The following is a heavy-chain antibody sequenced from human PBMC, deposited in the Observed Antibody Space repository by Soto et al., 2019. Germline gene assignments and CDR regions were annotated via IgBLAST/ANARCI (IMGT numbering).Heavy chain of an antibody. CDR2: IDGDSGDT. CDR3: ARRPNSGGAGVYGMDV. J-gene: IGHJ6*02. V-gene: IGHV1-2*04. CDR1: GYTFTNYY. D-gene: IGHD1-26*01. Sequence: QVQLVQSGAEGKKPGASVKVSCKASGYTFTNYYIHWVRQAPGQGLEWMGWIDGDSGDTKDAQKFQGWVTMTSDTSINTAYMELSSLTSADTAVYYCARRPNSGGAGVYGMDVWGQGTTVTVSS.